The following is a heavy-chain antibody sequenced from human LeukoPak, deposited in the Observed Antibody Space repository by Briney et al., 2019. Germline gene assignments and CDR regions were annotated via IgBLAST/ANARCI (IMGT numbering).Heavy chain of an antibody. CDR3: TTQGTGYYYFDY. V-gene: IGHV3-15*01. CDR2: IKGITDGGTT. D-gene: IGHD3-9*01. J-gene: IGHJ4*02. Sequence: GGSLRLSCAVSGFTFRSYAMSWVRQAPGKGPEWVGRIKGITDGGTTDYAAPVKGRFTISRDVSKNTLYLQMNSLKTEDTAVYYCTTQGTGYYYFDYWGQGTLVTVSS. CDR1: GFTFRSYA.